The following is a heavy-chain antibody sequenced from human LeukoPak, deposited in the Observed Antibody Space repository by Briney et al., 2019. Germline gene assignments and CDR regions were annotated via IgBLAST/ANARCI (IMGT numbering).Heavy chain of an antibody. Sequence: PSQTLSLTCAVSGGSISSGGYSWSWIRQPPGKGLEWIGYIYHSGSTYYNPSLKNRVTISVDRSKNQFSLKLSSVTAADTAVYYCARGGRYYDILTGSFGFDPWGQETLVTVSS. J-gene: IGHJ5*02. CDR2: IYHSGST. V-gene: IGHV4-30-2*01. CDR1: GGSISSGGYS. D-gene: IGHD3-9*01. CDR3: ARGGRYYDILTGSFGFDP.